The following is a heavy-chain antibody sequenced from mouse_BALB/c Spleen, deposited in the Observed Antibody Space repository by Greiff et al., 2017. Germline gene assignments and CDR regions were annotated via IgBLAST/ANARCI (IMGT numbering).Heavy chain of an antibody. CDR2: INPSTGYT. CDR3: ARRDYYGSICDY. V-gene: IGHV1-7*01. J-gene: IGHJ2*01. Sequence: QVQLKESGAELAKPGASVKMSCKASGYTFTSYWMHWVKQRPGQGLEWIGYINPSTGYTEYNQKFKDKATLTADKSSSTAYMQLSSLTSEDSAVYYCARRDYYGSICDYWGQGTTLTVSS. CDR1: GYTFTSYW. D-gene: IGHD1-1*01.